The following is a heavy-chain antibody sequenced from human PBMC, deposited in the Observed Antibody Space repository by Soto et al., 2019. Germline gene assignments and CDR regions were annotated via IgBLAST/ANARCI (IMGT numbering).Heavy chain of an antibody. CDR2: ISRSGSSI. CDR1: GFTFSDHY. J-gene: IGHJ4*02. V-gene: IGHV3-11*01. Sequence: EGSLILSCAASGFTFSDHYMSWIRQAPGKGLEWVSFISRSGSSIYYADSVKGRFTISRDNAKNSLYLQVNSLRAEDTAVYYCARGLDYGDYEGVVQDYWGQGTLVTVSS. CDR3: ARGLDYGDYEGVVQDY. D-gene: IGHD4-17*01.